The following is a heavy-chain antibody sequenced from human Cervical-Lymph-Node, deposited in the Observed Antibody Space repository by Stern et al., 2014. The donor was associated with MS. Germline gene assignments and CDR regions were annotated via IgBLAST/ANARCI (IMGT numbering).Heavy chain of an antibody. CDR2: ISRHNGNT. J-gene: IGHJ1*01. CDR1: GYTFDSYS. CDR3: ARELATTVTTKYFQH. Sequence: VQLVASGAEVKKPGASVKVSCKASGYTFDSYSIAWVRQAPGQGLEWMGWISRHNGNTNYAQKFQGRVSMTTDTSTSTAYMELRSLTSDDTAVYYCARELATTVTTKYFQHWGQGTLITVS. D-gene: IGHD4-17*01. V-gene: IGHV1-18*04.